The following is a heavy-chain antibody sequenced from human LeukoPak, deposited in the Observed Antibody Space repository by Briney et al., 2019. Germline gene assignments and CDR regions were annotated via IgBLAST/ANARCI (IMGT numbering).Heavy chain of an antibody. CDR1: GYTFTGYY. D-gene: IGHD1-20*01. V-gene: IGHV1-2*02. CDR3: ARDLEVTGTYYYYYYMDV. J-gene: IGHJ6*03. Sequence: ASVKVSCKASGYTFTGYYMHWVRQAPGQGLEWMGWINPNSGGTNYAQKFQGRVTMTRDTSISTAYMELSRLRPDDTAVYYCARDLEVTGTYYYYYYMDVWGKGTTVTVSS. CDR2: INPNSGGT.